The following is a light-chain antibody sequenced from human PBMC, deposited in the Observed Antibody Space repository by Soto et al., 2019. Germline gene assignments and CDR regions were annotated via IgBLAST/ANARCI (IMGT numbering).Light chain of an antibody. Sequence: QSALTQPASVSGSPGQSITISCTGTSSDVGGYNYVSWYKQHPGKAPKLMIYEVSNRPSGVSNRFSGSKSGNTASLTISGLQAEDEADYYCSSYTSSSTPDFFGTGTKVTVL. CDR3: SSYTSSSTPDF. V-gene: IGLV2-14*01. CDR2: EVS. J-gene: IGLJ1*01. CDR1: SSDVGGYNY.